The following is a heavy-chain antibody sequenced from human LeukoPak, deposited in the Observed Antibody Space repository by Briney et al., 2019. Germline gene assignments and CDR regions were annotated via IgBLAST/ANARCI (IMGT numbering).Heavy chain of an antibody. CDR3: AKAAVADSDYVGGFDL. D-gene: IGHD4-4*01. Sequence: PGGSLRLSCDASGFTFRRYAMKWVRQDPGKGLEWVSAFSGDGGSTYYADSVKGRFTISRDNSKNTLNVQMNTLRADDTAVYFCAKAAVADSDYVGGFDLWGRGTLVSVSS. J-gene: IGHJ2*01. CDR2: FSGDGGST. V-gene: IGHV3-23*01. CDR1: GFTFRRYA.